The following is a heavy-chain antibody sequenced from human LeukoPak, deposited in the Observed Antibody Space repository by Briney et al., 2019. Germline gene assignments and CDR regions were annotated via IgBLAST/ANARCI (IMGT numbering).Heavy chain of an antibody. CDR2: ISSSSSYI. CDR1: GFTLSSYS. D-gene: IGHD4-17*01. Sequence: GGSLRLSCAASGFTLSSYSMNWVRQAPGKGLEWVSSISSSSSYIYYADSVKGRFTISRDNAKNSLYLQMNSLRAEDTAVYYCARELREAFDIWGQGTMVTVSS. CDR3: ARELREAFDI. V-gene: IGHV3-21*01. J-gene: IGHJ3*02.